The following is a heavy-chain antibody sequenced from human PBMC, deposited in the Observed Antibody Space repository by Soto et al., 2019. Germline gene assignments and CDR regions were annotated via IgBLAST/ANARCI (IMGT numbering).Heavy chain of an antibody. CDR2: IIPILGIA. V-gene: IGHV1-69*02. Sequence: SVKVSCKASGGTFSSYTISWVRQAPGQGLEWMGRIIPILGIANYAQKFQGRVTITADKSTSTAYMELSSLRSEDTAVYYCARAFNYDILTGPFDYWGQGTLVTGSS. CDR1: GGTFSSYT. J-gene: IGHJ4*02. CDR3: ARAFNYDILTGPFDY. D-gene: IGHD3-9*01.